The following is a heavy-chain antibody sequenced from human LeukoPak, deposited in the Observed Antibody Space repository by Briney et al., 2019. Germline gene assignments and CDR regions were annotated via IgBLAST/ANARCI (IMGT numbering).Heavy chain of an antibody. CDR1: GFTFTSYD. V-gene: IGHV3-53*01. J-gene: IGHJ4*02. D-gene: IGHD6-19*01. Sequence: GGSLRLSCAASGFTFTSYDMSWVRQAPGKGLEWVSIIDSGGSTNHADSVKGRFTISRDNSKNTLYLQMNSLRAEDTAVYYCARVRVQQWLVQYYFDYWGQGTLVTVSS. CDR3: ARVRVQQWLVQYYFDY. CDR2: IDSGGST.